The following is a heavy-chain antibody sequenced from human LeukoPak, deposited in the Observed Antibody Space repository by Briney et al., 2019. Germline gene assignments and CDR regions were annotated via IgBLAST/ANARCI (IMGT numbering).Heavy chain of an antibody. CDR2: VSYSGST. D-gene: IGHD3-3*01. CDR3: AMYNFWSGCYGDY. Sequence: SETLSLTCTVSGGSISSYYWSWIRQPPGKGLEWIGYVSYSGSTNYNPSLKSRVTISEDTSKNHFSLKLSSVTAADTAVYYCAMYNFWSGCYGDYWGQGTLVTVSS. CDR1: GGSISSYY. V-gene: IGHV4-59*01. J-gene: IGHJ4*02.